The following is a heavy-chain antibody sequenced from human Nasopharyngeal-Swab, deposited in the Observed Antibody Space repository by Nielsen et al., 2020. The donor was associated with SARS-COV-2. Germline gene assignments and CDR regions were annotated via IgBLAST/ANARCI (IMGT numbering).Heavy chain of an antibody. CDR1: GYTLTELS. CDR2: ISAYSGKT. J-gene: IGHJ4*02. CDR3: ARTEAYGDYEDY. V-gene: IGHV1-18*01. D-gene: IGHD4-17*01. Sequence: ASVKVSCKVSGYTLTELSMHWVRQAPGQGLEWMGWISAYSGKTNFAQKFQDRLTMITDASTSTAYMELKSLRPDDTAIYYCARTEAYGDYEDYWGQGTLVIVSS.